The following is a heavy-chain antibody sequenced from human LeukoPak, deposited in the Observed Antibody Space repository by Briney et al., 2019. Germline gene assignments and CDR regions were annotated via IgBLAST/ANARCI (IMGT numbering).Heavy chain of an antibody. CDR1: GFTFSSYG. CDR2: IWYDGSNK. CDR3: ARDPGVWGSYRLDY. J-gene: IGHJ4*02. D-gene: IGHD3-16*02. Sequence: GGSLRLSCAASGFTFSSYGMHWVRQAPGKGLEWVAVIWYDGSNKYYADSVKGRFTISRDNSKNTLYLQMNSLRAEDTAVYYCARDPGVWGSYRLDYWGQGTLVTVPS. V-gene: IGHV3-33*01.